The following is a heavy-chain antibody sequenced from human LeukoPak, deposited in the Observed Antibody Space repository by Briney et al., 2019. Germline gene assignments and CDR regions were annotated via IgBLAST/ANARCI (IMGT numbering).Heavy chain of an antibody. D-gene: IGHD6-6*01. V-gene: IGHV4-34*01. CDR3: ARTGSSSSGSLGC. CDR2: INHSGST. Sequence: SETLSLTCAVYGGSFSGYYWSWIRQPPGKGLEWIGEINHSGSTNYNPSLKSRVTISVDTSKNQFSLKLSSVTAADTAVYYCARTGSSSSGSLGCWGQETLVTVSS. CDR1: GGSFSGYY. J-gene: IGHJ4*02.